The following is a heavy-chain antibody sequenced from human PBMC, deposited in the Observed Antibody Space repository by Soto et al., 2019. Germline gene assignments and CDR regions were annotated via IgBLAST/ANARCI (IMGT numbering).Heavy chain of an antibody. Sequence: PAETLYLTSTFSGGSLNSYYWTWIRQSPGKGLEWIGYFYFSGNPNYNPSLKSRATLSVDTSKTRFSLNLTSVTAADSAVYYCARGDWFHPWGPGTLVTVSS. CDR3: ARGDWFHP. V-gene: IGHV4-59*08. CDR1: GGSLNSYY. CDR2: FYFSGNP. J-gene: IGHJ5*02.